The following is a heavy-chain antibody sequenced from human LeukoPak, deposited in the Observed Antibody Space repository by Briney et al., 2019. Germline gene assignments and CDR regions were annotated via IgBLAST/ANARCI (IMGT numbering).Heavy chain of an antibody. D-gene: IGHD6-6*01. CDR3: APASSLPTATSGFDY. J-gene: IGHJ4*02. V-gene: IGHV3-9*01. CDR2: ISWNSGSI. CDR1: GFTFDDYA. Sequence: GGSLRLSCAASGFTFDDYAMHWVRHAPGKGLEWVSGISWNSGSIVYADSVKGRFTISRDNAKNSLYVQMNSLRAEDTALYYCAPASSLPTATSGFDYWGQGTLVTVSS.